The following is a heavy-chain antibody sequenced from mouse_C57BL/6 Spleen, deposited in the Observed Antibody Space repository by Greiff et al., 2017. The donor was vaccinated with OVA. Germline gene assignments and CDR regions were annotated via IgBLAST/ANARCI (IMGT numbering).Heavy chain of an antibody. CDR2: ISSGGDYI. CDR3: TRDGTRSGYPLAY. D-gene: IGHD3-2*02. V-gene: IGHV5-9-1*02. Sequence: EVKLVQSGEGLVKPGGSLKLSCAASGFTFTSYAMSWVRQTPEKSLEWVAYISSGGDYIYYADTVKGRFTISRDNARNTLYLQMSSLKSEDTAMYYCTRDGTRSGYPLAYWGQGTLVTVSA. J-gene: IGHJ3*01. CDR1: GFTFTSYA.